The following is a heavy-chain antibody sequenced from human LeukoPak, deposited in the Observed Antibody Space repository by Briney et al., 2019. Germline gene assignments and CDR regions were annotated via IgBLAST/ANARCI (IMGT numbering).Heavy chain of an antibody. J-gene: IGHJ1*01. CDR3: TRISGIAVT. D-gene: IGHD4-17*01. CDR1: GFTFSSYS. Sequence: GGSLRLSCAASGFTFSSYSMNWVRQAPGKGLEWVSSISSSSSYIYYADSVKGRFTISRDNAKNSLYLQMNNLRDEDTAMYYCTRISGIAVTWGQGTLVVVSP. V-gene: IGHV3-21*01. CDR2: ISSSSSYI.